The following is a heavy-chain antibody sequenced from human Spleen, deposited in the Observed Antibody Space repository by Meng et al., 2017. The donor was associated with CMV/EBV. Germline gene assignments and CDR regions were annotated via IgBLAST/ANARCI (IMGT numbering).Heavy chain of an antibody. D-gene: IGHD3-10*01. CDR1: GYTFTNFG. Sequence: SGYTFTNFGISWVRQAPGQGLEWMGWISPYNGNTKYAQKVQGRVTMTTDTSTSTAYMEMRSLRSDDTAVYYCAREEIWFGDPRDRFDPWGQGTLVTVSS. V-gene: IGHV1-18*01. CDR3: AREEIWFGDPRDRFDP. J-gene: IGHJ5*02. CDR2: ISPYNGNT.